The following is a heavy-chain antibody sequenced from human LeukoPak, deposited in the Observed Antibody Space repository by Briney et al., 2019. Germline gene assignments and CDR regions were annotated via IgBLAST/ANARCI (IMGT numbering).Heavy chain of an antibody. Sequence: GGSLRLSCAASGFTFSSYGMHWVRQAPGKGLEWVAVISYDGSNEKYADSVKSRFTISRDNAKNTLYLQMNSLRAEDTAVYYCAREAPSRGYDFWSGYTTYYFDYWGQGTLVTVSS. D-gene: IGHD3-3*01. CDR2: ISYDGSNE. J-gene: IGHJ4*02. CDR1: GFTFSSYG. CDR3: AREAPSRGYDFWSGYTTYYFDY. V-gene: IGHV3-30*03.